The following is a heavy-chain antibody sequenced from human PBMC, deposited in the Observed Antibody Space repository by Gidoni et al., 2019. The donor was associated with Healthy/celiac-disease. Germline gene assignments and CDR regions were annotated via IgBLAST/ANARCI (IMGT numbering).Heavy chain of an antibody. CDR2: IIPIFGTA. V-gene: IGHV1-69*01. CDR3: ARDRSSGWYGGSDY. D-gene: IGHD6-19*01. CDR1: GGTFSSYA. J-gene: IGHJ4*02. Sequence: QVQLVQSGAEVKKPGSSVTVSCKASGGTFSSYAISWVRQAPGQGLEWMGGIIPIFGTANYAQKFQGRVTITADESTSTAYMELSSLRSEDTAVYYCARDRSSGWYGGSDYWGQGTLVTVSS.